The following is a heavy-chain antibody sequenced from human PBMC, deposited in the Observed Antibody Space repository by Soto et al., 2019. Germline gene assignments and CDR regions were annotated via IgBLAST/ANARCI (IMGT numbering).Heavy chain of an antibody. J-gene: IGHJ5*02. CDR1: GFTVSSNY. V-gene: IGHV3-48*01. CDR2: ISSSSSTI. CDR3: ARHPERIAEIGWFDP. D-gene: IGHD6-13*01. Sequence: SGGSLRLSCAASGFTVSSNYMNWVRQAPGKGLEWVSYISSSSSTIYYADSVKGRFTISRDNAKNSLYLQMNSLRAEDTAVYYCARHPERIAEIGWFDPWGQGTLVTVSS.